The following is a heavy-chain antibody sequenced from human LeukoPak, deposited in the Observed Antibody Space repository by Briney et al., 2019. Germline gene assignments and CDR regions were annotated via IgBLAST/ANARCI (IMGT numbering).Heavy chain of an antibody. CDR2: IYYSGST. V-gene: IGHV4-59*01. J-gene: IGHJ4*02. CDR3: ARLSSVAGPLFDY. CDR1: GGSISSYY. D-gene: IGHD6-13*01. Sequence: PSETLSLTCTVSGGSISSYYWSWIRQPPGKGLEWIGYIYYSGSTNYNPSLKSRVTISVDTSKNQFSLKLSSVTAADTAVYYCARLSSVAGPLFDYWGQGTLVTVSS.